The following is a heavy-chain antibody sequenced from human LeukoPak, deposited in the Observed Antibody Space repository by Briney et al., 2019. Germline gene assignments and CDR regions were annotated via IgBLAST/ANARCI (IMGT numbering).Heavy chain of an antibody. CDR2: IFNSENT. CDR1: GGSISGYY. D-gene: IGHD6-6*01. V-gene: IGHV4-4*07. CDR3: ARGPVTARSNAFDI. J-gene: IGHJ3*02. Sequence: SETLSLTCSVSGGSISGYYWSWIRRPAGKELEWIGRIFNSENTNYNPSLKSRITMSVDTSKNQFSLKLSSVTAADTAVHYCARGPVTARSNAFDIWGQGTMVTVSS.